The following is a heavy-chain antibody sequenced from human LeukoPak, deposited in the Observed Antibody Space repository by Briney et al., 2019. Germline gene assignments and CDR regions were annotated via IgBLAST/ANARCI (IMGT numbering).Heavy chain of an antibody. D-gene: IGHD4-17*01. J-gene: IGHJ6*03. V-gene: IGHV3-21*01. CDR3: ARGGYGDYGYYYYMDV. CDR1: GFKFSSYS. CDR2: ISSSSSYI. Sequence: GGSLRLSCAASGFKFSSYSMKWVRQAPGKGLEWVSFISSSSSYIYYADSLKGRFTISRDNAKNSLYLQMNSLRAEDTAVYYCARGGYGDYGYYYYMDVWGKGTTVTVSS.